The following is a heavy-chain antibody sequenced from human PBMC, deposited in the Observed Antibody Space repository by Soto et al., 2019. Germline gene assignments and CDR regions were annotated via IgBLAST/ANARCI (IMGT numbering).Heavy chain of an antibody. V-gene: IGHV3-74*01. CDR1: GFVFTNFW. CDR3: AKDSWYFDL. J-gene: IGHJ4*02. CDR2: IDTSGHST. D-gene: IGHD6-13*01. Sequence: GGSLRLSCEASGFVFTNFWMHWVRHVPGKGLVWVARIDTSGHSTNYAEYVKGRFTISRDNAKNTVSLQMNSLRVEDTGVYYCAKDSWYFDLWSQGSQVTVSS.